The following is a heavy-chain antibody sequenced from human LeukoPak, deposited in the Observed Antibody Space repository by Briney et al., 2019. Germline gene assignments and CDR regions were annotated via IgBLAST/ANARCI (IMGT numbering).Heavy chain of an antibody. CDR3: ARGGYCSSTSCTYYYYMDV. J-gene: IGHJ6*03. Sequence: GESLKIFCKGSGYTFTSYWIGWVRQMPGKGLEWMGIIYPGDSDTRYSPSFQGQVTISADKSISTAYLQWSSLKASDTAMYYCARGGYCSSTSCTYYYYMDVWGKGTTVTVSS. CDR1: GYTFTSYW. D-gene: IGHD2-2*01. CDR2: IYPGDSDT. V-gene: IGHV5-51*01.